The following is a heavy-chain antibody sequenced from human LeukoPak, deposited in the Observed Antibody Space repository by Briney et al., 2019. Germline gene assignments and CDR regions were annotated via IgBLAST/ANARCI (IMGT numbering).Heavy chain of an antibody. CDR1: GGTFSSYA. J-gene: IGHJ6*03. CDR3: ARDDYYGSGKHYYYYMDV. D-gene: IGHD3-10*01. CDR2: IIPIFGTA. V-gene: IGHV1-69*05. Sequence: SVKVSCKASGGTFSSYAISWVRQAPGQGLEWMGGIIPIFGTANYAQKFQGGVTITTDESTSTAYMELSSLRSEDTAVYYCARDDYYGSGKHYYYYMDVWGKGTTVTVSS.